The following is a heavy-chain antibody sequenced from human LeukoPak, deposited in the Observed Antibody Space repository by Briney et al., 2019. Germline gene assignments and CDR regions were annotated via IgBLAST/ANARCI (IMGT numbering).Heavy chain of an antibody. CDR1: GFTFSSYA. V-gene: IGHV3-23*01. CDR2: ISGSGGTT. J-gene: IGHJ4*02. D-gene: IGHD3-10*01. Sequence: GGSLRLSCAASGFTFSSYAMSWVRQAPGKGLEWVSAISGSGGTTYYAGSVKGRFTISRDNARSSLYLQMNSLRDEDTAVYYCPRGPPFFTNWGQGTLVTVSS. CDR3: PRGPPFFTN.